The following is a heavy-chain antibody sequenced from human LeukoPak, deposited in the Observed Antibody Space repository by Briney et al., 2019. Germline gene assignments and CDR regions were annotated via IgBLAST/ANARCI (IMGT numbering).Heavy chain of an antibody. J-gene: IGHJ5*02. Sequence: SETLSLTCTVSGGSISSSRYYWGWIRQTPGKGLEGIGNVYYSGSTYYNPSLKRRVTVSVDTSKNQFSLKLSSVTAADTAVYYGARAVVSGYSYGYSIDPWGQGTLVTVSS. CDR2: VYYSGST. CDR1: GGSISSSRYY. D-gene: IGHD5-18*01. CDR3: ARAVVSGYSYGYSIDP. V-gene: IGHV4-39*07.